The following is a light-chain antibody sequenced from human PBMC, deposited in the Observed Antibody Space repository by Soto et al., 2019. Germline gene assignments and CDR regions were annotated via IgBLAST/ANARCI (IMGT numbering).Light chain of an antibody. Sequence: DIQMTQSPSSLSASVGDRVTITCRASQSISSYLNCYQQKPGKAPKLLIYAASSLQSGVPSRFSGSGSGTDFTLHISSLQPEDFATYYCQQTYSTPPTFGPATNGDIK. CDR3: QQTYSTPPT. V-gene: IGKV1-39*01. CDR2: AAS. J-gene: IGKJ3*01. CDR1: QSISSY.